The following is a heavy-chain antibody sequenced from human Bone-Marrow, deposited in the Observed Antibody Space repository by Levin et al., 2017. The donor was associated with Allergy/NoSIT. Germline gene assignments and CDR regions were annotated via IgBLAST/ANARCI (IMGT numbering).Heavy chain of an antibody. CDR3: ARFPRYSGYDWYHIDY. Sequence: GGSLRLSCTASGFTFSNYGMHWVRQPPGKGLEWVAVIYHDGSKELYADSVKGRFTISRDNSKNTVHLQMTSLRAEDTAVYYCARFPRYSGYDWYHIDYWGLGTLVTVSS. V-gene: IGHV3-33*01. CDR1: GFTFSNYG. J-gene: IGHJ4*02. CDR2: IYHDGSKE. D-gene: IGHD5-12*01.